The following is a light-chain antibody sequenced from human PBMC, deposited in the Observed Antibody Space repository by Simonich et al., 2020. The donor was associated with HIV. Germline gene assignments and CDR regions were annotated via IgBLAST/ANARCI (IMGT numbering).Light chain of an antibody. CDR3: QSYDSSLSGSVV. CDR2: GNT. V-gene: IGLV1-40*01. J-gene: IGLJ2*01. Sequence: QSVLTQPPSVSGAPGQRVTISCTGSSSNIGAGYDVHWYQQLPGTAPKLLIYGNTNRPSGVPDRFSGSQSGTSASLAITGLQAEDEADYDCQSYDSSLSGSVVFGGGTKLTV. CDR1: SSNIGAGYD.